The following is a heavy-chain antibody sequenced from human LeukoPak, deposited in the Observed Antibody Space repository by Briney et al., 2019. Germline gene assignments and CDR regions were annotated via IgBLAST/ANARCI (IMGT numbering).Heavy chain of an antibody. J-gene: IGHJ6*03. Sequence: SETLSLTCTVSGGSISSYYWSWIRQPPGKGLEWIGYIYYSGSTNYNPSLKSRVTISVDTSKNQFSLKLSSVTAADTAVYYCARVDYSGSAGYYYYYMDVWGKGTTVTVSS. V-gene: IGHV4-59*01. D-gene: IGHD1-26*01. CDR2: IYYSGST. CDR1: GGSISSYY. CDR3: ARVDYSGSAGYYYYYMDV.